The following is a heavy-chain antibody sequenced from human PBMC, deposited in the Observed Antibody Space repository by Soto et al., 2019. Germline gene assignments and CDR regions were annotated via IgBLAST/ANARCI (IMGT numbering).Heavy chain of an antibody. D-gene: IGHD1-26*01. Sequence: QVQLVESGGGVVQPGRSLRLSCAASGFTFSSYGMHWVRQAPGKGLEWVAVIWYDGSNKYYADSVKGRFTISRDSSKNTLYLQMNSLRAEDTAVYYCARDPIVGATGCDYWGQGTLVTVSS. V-gene: IGHV3-33*01. CDR3: ARDPIVGATGCDY. CDR2: IWYDGSNK. J-gene: IGHJ4*02. CDR1: GFTFSSYG.